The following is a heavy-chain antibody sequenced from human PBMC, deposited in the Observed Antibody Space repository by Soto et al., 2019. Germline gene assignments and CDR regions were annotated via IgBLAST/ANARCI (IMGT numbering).Heavy chain of an antibody. D-gene: IGHD3-16*01. CDR2: LYTGGST. CDR3: ARDLGSTGDY. J-gene: IGHJ4*02. Sequence: EVQLVESGGGLVQPGGSLRLSCAASGFTVSSTYMTWVRQAPGKGLEWVSLLYTGGSTYYAGSVKGRFTISRDDSKNTLYLQMNNLRAEDTAVYDCARDLGSTGDYWGQGPWSPSP. CDR1: GFTVSSTY. V-gene: IGHV3-53*01.